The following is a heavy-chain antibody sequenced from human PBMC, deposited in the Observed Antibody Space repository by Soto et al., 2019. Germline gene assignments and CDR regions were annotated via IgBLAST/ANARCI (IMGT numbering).Heavy chain of an antibody. Sequence: SETLSLTCAVYGGSFSGYYWSWIRQPPGKGLEWIGEINHSGSTNYNPSLKSRVTISVDTSKNQFSLKLSSVTAADTAVYYCARGLNGPLPLPYNWFDPWGQGTLVTVSS. D-gene: IGHD1-26*01. J-gene: IGHJ5*02. CDR2: INHSGST. CDR3: ARGLNGPLPLPYNWFDP. CDR1: GGSFSGYY. V-gene: IGHV4-34*01.